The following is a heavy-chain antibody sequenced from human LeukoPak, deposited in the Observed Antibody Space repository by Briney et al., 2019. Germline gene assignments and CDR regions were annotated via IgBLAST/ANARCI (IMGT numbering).Heavy chain of an antibody. CDR3: AKDMRTDAAGTLDY. V-gene: IGHV3-9*01. CDR2: ISWNSGRI. Sequence: GRSLRLSCAASGFTFDDYAMHWVRQAPGKGVEWVLGISWNSGRIGYGDSVKGRFTISRDNAKNSLYLQMNSLRAEDTALYYCAKDMRTDAAGTLDYWGQGTLVTVSS. D-gene: IGHD6-13*01. CDR1: GFTFDDYA. J-gene: IGHJ4*02.